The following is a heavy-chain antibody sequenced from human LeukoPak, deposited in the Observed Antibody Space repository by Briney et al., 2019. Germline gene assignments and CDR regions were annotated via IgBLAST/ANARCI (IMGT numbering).Heavy chain of an antibody. J-gene: IGHJ6*02. CDR3: ARAPRIAAAGTLMDV. Sequence: PGGSLRLSCAASGFTFSSYDMHWVRQATGKGLQWVSAIGTAGDTYYPGSVKGRFTISRENAKNSLYLQMNSLRAGDTAVYYCARAPRIAAAGTLMDVWGQGTTVTVSS. CDR2: IGTAGDT. CDR1: GFTFSSYD. V-gene: IGHV3-13*01. D-gene: IGHD6-13*01.